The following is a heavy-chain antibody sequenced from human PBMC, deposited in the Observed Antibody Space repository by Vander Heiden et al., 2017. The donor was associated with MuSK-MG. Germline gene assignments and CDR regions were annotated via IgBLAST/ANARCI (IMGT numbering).Heavy chain of an antibody. CDR3: ARDRSPAGVATSYYFDY. CDR1: GYTFTSYY. J-gene: IGHJ4*02. CDR2: INPSGGST. Sequence: QVQLVQSGAEVKKPGASVKASCKASGYTFTSYYMHWVRQAPGQGLEWMGIINPSGGSTSYAQKFQGRVTMTRDTSTSTVYMELSSLRSEDTAVYYCARDRSPAGVATSYYFDYWGQGTLVTVSS. V-gene: IGHV1-46*03. D-gene: IGHD5-12*01.